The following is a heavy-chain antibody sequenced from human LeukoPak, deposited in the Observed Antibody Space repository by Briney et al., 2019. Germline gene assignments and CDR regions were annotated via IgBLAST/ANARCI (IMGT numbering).Heavy chain of an antibody. J-gene: IGHJ2*01. V-gene: IGHV1-2*02. Sequence: ASVKVSCKASGYTFSGYYIHWVRQAPGQGPEWMGWINPNSGGTNYAQKFQGRVTVTRDTSINIAYMELIRLRSDDTALYYCAWGPLANPNWYFDLWGRGTLVTVSS. CDR1: GYTFSGYY. CDR2: INPNSGGT. CDR3: AWGPLANPNWYFDL. D-gene: IGHD3-16*01.